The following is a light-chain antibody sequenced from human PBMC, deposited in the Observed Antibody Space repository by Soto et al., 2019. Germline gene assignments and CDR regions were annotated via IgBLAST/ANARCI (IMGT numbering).Light chain of an antibody. Sequence: EMVVPQPPATRSVAPGEIATLSFGASQDVSSNLAWYQQKPGQAPSLLIYGASSRATGIPDRFSGSGSGTDFTLTISSLQPDDSATYYCQQYKSYSPRTFGQGSIV. CDR3: QQYKSYSPRT. J-gene: IGKJ1*01. CDR2: GAS. CDR1: QDVSSN. V-gene: IGKV3D-15*01.